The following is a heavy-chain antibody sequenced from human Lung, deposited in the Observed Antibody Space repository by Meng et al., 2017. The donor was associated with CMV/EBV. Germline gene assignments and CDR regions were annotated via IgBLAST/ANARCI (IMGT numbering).Heavy chain of an antibody. J-gene: IGHJ5*02. D-gene: IGHD4-17*01. CDR1: GFTFGTYG. V-gene: IGHV3-23*03. CDR2: IYLGDRST. CDR3: AKNPVDYTYPWGQGTLVHFSSSESPSSDYGDP. Sequence: GESLKISCAASGFTFGTYGMSWVRQVPGKGLEWVAGIYLGDRSTRYGDFVKGRFSLYTDNSKSTVYLEMNSLRAEDTALYYCAKNPVDYTYPWGQGTLVHFSSSESPSSDYGDPWGQGTLVTVSS.